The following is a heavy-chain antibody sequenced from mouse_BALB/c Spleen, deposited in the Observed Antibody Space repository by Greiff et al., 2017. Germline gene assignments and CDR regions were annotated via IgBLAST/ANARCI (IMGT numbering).Heavy chain of an antibody. J-gene: IGHJ3*01. CDR2: INSNGGST. CDR1: GFTFSSYG. Sequence: EVKVVESGGGLVKPGGSLKLSCAASGFTFSSYGMSWVRQTPDKRLELVATINSNGGSTYYPDSVKGRFTISRDNAKNTLYLQMSSLKSEDTAMYYCARDRGRMVTTWFAYWGQGTLVTVSA. V-gene: IGHV5-6-3*01. D-gene: IGHD2-3*01. CDR3: ARDRGRMVTTWFAY.